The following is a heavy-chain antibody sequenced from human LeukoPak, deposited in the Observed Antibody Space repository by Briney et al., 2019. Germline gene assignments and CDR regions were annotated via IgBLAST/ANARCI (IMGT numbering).Heavy chain of an antibody. CDR1: GYTFTSYG. J-gene: IGHJ4*02. D-gene: IGHD6-13*01. Sequence: ASVKVSCKASGYTFTSYGISWVRQAPGQGLEWMGWISAYNGNTNYAQKLQGRVTITADESTSTAYMELSSLRSEDTAVYYCARVAAAGTYWGQGTLVTVSS. V-gene: IGHV1-18*01. CDR3: ARVAAAGTY. CDR2: ISAYNGNT.